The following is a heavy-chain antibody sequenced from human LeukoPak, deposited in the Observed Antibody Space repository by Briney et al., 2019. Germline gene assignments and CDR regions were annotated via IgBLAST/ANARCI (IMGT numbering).Heavy chain of an antibody. CDR3: ARSYDSSVYYSLIIGY. Sequence: GGSLRLSCAASGFTSSSDAMHWVRQAPGKGLEWVAVILYDGSNKYYADSVKGRFTISRDNSKNPLYLQMNSLRAEDTAVYYCARSYDSSVYYSLIIGYWGQGTLVTVSS. V-gene: IGHV3-30-3*01. J-gene: IGHJ4*02. CDR1: GFTSSSDA. D-gene: IGHD3-22*01. CDR2: ILYDGSNK.